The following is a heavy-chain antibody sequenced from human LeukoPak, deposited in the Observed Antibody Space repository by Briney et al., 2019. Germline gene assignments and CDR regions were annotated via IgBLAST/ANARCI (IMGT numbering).Heavy chain of an antibody. CDR3: AVATIKDYFDY. D-gene: IGHD5-24*01. Sequence: PGGSLRLSCAASGFTFSSYEMNRVRQAPGKGLEWVSYISSSGSTIYYADSVKGRFTISRDNAKNSLYLQMNSLRAEDTAVYYCAVATIKDYFDYWGQGTLVTVSS. CDR2: ISSSGSTI. J-gene: IGHJ4*02. V-gene: IGHV3-48*03. CDR1: GFTFSSYE.